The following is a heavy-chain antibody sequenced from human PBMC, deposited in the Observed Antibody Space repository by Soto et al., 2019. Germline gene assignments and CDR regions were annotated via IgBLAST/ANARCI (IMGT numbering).Heavy chain of an antibody. CDR1: AFTFKNHW. CDR3: AFFKVGATPLHLFYF. Sequence: GGSLRLSCAASAFTFKNHWMHWVRQVPGKGPVWVSRINGDGSFTSYADAVKGRFIISRDNAKNTLSLQMNSLRAEDTAVYYCAFFKVGATPLHLFYFWGQGSLVPGSS. CDR2: INGDGSFT. J-gene: IGHJ3*01. V-gene: IGHV3-74*01. D-gene: IGHD1-26*01.